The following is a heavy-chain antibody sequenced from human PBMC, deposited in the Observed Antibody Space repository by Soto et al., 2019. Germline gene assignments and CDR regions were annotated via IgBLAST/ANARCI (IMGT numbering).Heavy chain of an antibody. V-gene: IGHV4-31*03. Sequence: QVQLQESGPGLVKPSQTLSLTCTVSGGSIRSGGYYWSWVRQNPRRGLEWIGNIYYSGITYYNPSVKSRLTISVDTSKNQFSLNLSAVTAADTAVYYCARDRLMATAGTARHYFGLDVWGRGTNVSVSS. J-gene: IGHJ6*02. CDR1: GGSIRSGGYY. CDR3: ARDRLMATAGTARHYFGLDV. CDR2: IYYSGIT. D-gene: IGHD5-18*01.